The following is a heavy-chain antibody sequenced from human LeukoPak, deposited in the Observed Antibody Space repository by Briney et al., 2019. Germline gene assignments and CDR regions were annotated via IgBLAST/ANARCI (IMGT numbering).Heavy chain of an antibody. CDR3: ARESGAFSPFGF. Sequence: SGTLSLTCAVSGGSILTTNWWSWVRQPPGKGLEWIGEVHLSGASNYNPSLKSRVCMSIDKSRNQLSLELTSVTAADTAIYYCARESGAFSPFGFWGQGTLVTVSS. D-gene: IGHD1-26*01. V-gene: IGHV4-4*02. CDR1: GGSILTTNW. J-gene: IGHJ4*02. CDR2: VHLSGAS.